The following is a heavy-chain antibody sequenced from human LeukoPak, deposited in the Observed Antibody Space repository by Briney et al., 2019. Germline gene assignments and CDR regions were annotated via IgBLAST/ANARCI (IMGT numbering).Heavy chain of an antibody. CDR1: GGTFSSYA. CDR2: IIPIFGTA. V-gene: IGHV1-69*06. D-gene: IGHD1-26*01. J-gene: IGHJ3*02. Sequence: ASVKVSCKASGGTFSSYAISWVRQAPGQGLEWMGGIIPIFGTANYAQKFQGRVTITADKSTSTAYIELSSLRSEDTAVYYCARLYSGSYLDAFDIWGQGTMVTVSS. CDR3: ARLYSGSYLDAFDI.